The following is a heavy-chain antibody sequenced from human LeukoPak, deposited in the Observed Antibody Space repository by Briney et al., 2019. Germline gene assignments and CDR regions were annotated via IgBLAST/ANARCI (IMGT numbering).Heavy chain of an antibody. D-gene: IGHD6-19*01. CDR3: ARLLSSGWYPYWFDP. CDR1: GYTFTSYG. CDR2: ISAYNGTT. J-gene: IGHJ5*02. V-gene: IGHV1-18*01. Sequence: ASVKVSCKASGYTFTSYGISWVRQAPGQGLEWMGWISAYNGTTNYAQKLQGRVTMTTDTSTSTAYMELRSLRSDDTAVYYCARLLSSGWYPYWFDPWGQGTLVTVSS.